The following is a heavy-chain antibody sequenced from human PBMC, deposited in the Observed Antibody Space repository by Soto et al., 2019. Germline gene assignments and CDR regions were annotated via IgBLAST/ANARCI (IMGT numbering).Heavy chain of an antibody. CDR3: ARDPPYYYDSSGPGWGAFDI. V-gene: IGHV3-21*01. CDR1: GFTFSSYW. Sequence: SLRLSSAPSGFTFSSYWLHWVRQSPGKGLECVSSISSSSSYIYYADSVKGRFTISRDNAKNSLYLQMNSLRAEDTAVYYCARDPPYYYDSSGPGWGAFDIWGQGTMVTVSS. CDR2: ISSSSSYI. D-gene: IGHD3-22*01. J-gene: IGHJ3*02.